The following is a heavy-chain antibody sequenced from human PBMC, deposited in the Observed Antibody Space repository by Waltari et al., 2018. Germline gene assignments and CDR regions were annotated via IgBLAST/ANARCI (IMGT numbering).Heavy chain of an antibody. Sequence: QVQLIQSGAEVKKPGASVKVSCKASGYTFTTYGITWVRQAPGKGLEWMGWVSVDNGHTSYAQKLQDRVTMSTDTSTSTAYMELRSPTSDDTAVYYCARVGGNRYYYDGRGFVYYFDYWGQGTLVTVSS. D-gene: IGHD3-22*01. CDR2: VSVDNGHT. J-gene: IGHJ4*02. CDR1: GYTFTTYG. CDR3: ARVGGNRYYYDGRGFVYYFDY. V-gene: IGHV1-18*01.